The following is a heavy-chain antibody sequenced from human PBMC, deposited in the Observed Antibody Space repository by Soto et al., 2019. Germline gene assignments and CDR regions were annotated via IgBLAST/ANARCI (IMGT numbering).Heavy chain of an antibody. CDR1: GYTFTSYG. J-gene: IGHJ4*01. CDR2: IRAYNGNT. V-gene: IGHV1-18*01. CDR3: AISGCSGGSCYSSYCNY. Sequence: QVQLEQSGAEVKKPGASVKVSCKASGYTFTSYGISWVRQAPGQVLECMGWIRAYNGNTNYAQKLQGRVTITTDTSTSTDYMELSSLRSDDTAVYYCAISGCSGGSCYSSYCNYWDHGTLVTVSS. D-gene: IGHD2-15*01.